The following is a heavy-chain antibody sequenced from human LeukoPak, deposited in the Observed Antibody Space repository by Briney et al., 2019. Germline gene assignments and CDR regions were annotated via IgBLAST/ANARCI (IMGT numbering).Heavy chain of an antibody. Sequence: SETLSLTCTVSGGSISSGDYYWSWIRQPPGKGLEWIGYIYYSGSTYYNPSPRSRVTISVDTSKNQFSLKLSSVTAADTAVYYCARDNERDSSGYSGYWGQGTLVTVSS. D-gene: IGHD3-22*01. CDR1: GGSISSGDYY. CDR3: ARDNERDSSGYSGY. CDR2: IYYSGST. V-gene: IGHV4-30-4*08. J-gene: IGHJ4*02.